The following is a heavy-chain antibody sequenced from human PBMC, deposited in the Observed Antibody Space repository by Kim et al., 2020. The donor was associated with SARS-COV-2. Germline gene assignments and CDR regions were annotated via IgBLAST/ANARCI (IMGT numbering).Heavy chain of an antibody. D-gene: IGHD3-16*01. J-gene: IGHJ6*02. Sequence: GGSLRLSCAASGFTFSSYAMHWVRQAPGKGLEWVAVISYDGSNKYYADSVKGRFTISRDNSKNTLYLQMNSLRAEDTAVYYCAREKGSWDYYYGMDVWGQGTTVTVSS. CDR3: AREKGSWDYYYGMDV. CDR1: GFTFSSYA. V-gene: IGHV3-30-3*01. CDR2: ISYDGSNK.